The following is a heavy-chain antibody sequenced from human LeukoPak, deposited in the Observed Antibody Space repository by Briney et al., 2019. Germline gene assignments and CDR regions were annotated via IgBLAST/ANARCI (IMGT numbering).Heavy chain of an antibody. CDR1: GGSISSGGYY. J-gene: IGHJ3*02. V-gene: IGHV4-30-2*01. CDR2: IYHSGST. D-gene: IGHD2-21*01. CDR3: AREATPNYPTYCGGDCYSQTRSDAFDI. Sequence: PSQTLSLTCTVSGGSISSGGYYWSWIRQPPGKGLEWIGYIYHSGSTYYNPSLKSRVTISVDRSKNQFSLKLSSVTAADTAVYHCAREATPNYPTYCGGDCYSQTRSDAFDIWGQGTMVTVSS.